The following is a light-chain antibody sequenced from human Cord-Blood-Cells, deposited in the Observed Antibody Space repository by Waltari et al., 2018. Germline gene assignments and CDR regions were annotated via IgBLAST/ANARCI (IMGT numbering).Light chain of an antibody. CDR3: MQALQTPPT. CDR1: QSLLHSNGYNY. CDR2: LGS. V-gene: IGKV2-28*01. J-gene: IGKJ1*01. Sequence: DIVMTPSSLSLPVIPGEPASISCRSLQSLLHSNGYNYLDWYLQKPGQSPQLLIYLGSNRASGVPDRFSGSGSGTDFTLKISRVEAEDVGVYYCMQALQTPPTFGQGTKVEIK.